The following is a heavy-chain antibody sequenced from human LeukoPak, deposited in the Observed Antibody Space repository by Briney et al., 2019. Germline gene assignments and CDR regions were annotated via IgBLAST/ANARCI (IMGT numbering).Heavy chain of an antibody. CDR2: IYTSGST. CDR1: GGSISSYY. D-gene: IGHD1-26*01. V-gene: IGHV4-4*07. CDR3: ARDKGWWEISNWIDP. Sequence: SETLSLTCTVSGGSISSYYWSWIRQPAGKGLEWIGRIYTSGSTNYNPSLKSRVTMSVDTSKNQFSLKLSSVTAADTAVYYCARDKGWWEISNWIDPWGQGTLVTVSS. J-gene: IGHJ5*02.